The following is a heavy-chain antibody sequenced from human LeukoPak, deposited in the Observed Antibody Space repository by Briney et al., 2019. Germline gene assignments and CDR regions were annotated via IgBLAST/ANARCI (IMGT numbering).Heavy chain of an antibody. Sequence: PGGSLRLSCAASGFTFSSYSMNWVRQAPGKGLEWVGFIRSKAYGGTTEYAASVKGRFTISRDDSKSFAYLQMNSLKTEDTAVYYCTRDNPLLYSSSYWGQGTLVTVSS. J-gene: IGHJ4*02. CDR3: TRDNPLLYSSSY. V-gene: IGHV3-49*04. CDR1: GFTFSSYS. CDR2: IRSKAYGGTT. D-gene: IGHD6-13*01.